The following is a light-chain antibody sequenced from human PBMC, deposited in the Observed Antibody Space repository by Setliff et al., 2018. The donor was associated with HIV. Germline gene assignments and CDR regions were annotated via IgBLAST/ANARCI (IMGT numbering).Light chain of an antibody. CDR3: QSYDSSLSGSWV. Sequence: QSALTQPPSVSGAPGQRVTISCTGSCSSIGADYAVHWYKQLPGTAPKLLIYGNTNRPSGVPDRFSGSKSGTSASLAITGLQPEDEAHYYCQSYDSSLSGSWVFGTGTKATVL. CDR1: CSSIGADYA. J-gene: IGLJ1*01. CDR2: GNT. V-gene: IGLV1-40*01.